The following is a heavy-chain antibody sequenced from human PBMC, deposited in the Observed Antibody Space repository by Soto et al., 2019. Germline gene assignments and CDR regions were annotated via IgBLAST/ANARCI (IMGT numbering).Heavy chain of an antibody. CDR3: ARENWNEGYFDY. CDR1: GDPVTENY. V-gene: IGHV4-59*02. Sequence: SETLSLTCAFSGDPVTENYLTWIRQSPEKGLEWIGYMHYTGFSFSNPSLKSRVAMSVDKSKNEFTLKLTSVTAADTAVYYCARENWNEGYFDYWGQGTLVTVS. D-gene: IGHD1-1*01. CDR2: MHYTGFS. J-gene: IGHJ4*02.